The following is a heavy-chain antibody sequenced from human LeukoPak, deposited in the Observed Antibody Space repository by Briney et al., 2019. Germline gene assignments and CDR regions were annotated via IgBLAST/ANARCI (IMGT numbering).Heavy chain of an antibody. D-gene: IGHD5-12*01. Sequence: GASVKVSCKASGYTFTSYAMNWVRQAPGQGLEWMGWINTNTGNPTYAQGFTGRFVFSLDTSVSTAYLQISSLKAEDTAVYYCARKVRPGYSGYDLDWSFAYWGQGTLVTVSS. J-gene: IGHJ4*02. CDR1: GYTFTSYA. CDR3: ARKVRPGYSGYDLDWSFAY. CDR2: INTNTGNP. V-gene: IGHV7-4-1*02.